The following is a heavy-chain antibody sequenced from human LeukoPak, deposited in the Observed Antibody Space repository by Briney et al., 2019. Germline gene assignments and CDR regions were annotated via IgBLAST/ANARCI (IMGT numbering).Heavy chain of an antibody. Sequence: GASVKVSCKVSGYTLTELSMHWVRQAPGKGLEWMGGFDPEDGETIYAQKLQGRVTMTTDTSTSTAYMELRSLRSDDTAVYYCARDLKGYDSSGTSGYWGQGTLVTVSS. CDR2: FDPEDGET. V-gene: IGHV1-24*01. CDR3: ARDLKGYDSSGTSGY. J-gene: IGHJ4*02. D-gene: IGHD3-22*01. CDR1: GYTLTELS.